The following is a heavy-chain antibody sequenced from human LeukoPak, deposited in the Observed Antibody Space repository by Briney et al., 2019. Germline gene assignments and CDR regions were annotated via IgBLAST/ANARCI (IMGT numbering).Heavy chain of an antibody. CDR3: ARGAYSSGSYYFDH. J-gene: IGHJ4*02. CDR1: GYTFTSYD. Sequence: GASVKVSCKASGYTFTSYDINWVRQATGQGLEWMGWISAYNGNTNYAQKLQGRVTMTTDTSTSTAYMELRSLRSEDTAVYYCARGAYSSGSYYFDHWGQGTLVTVSS. CDR2: ISAYNGNT. V-gene: IGHV1-18*01. D-gene: IGHD6-19*01.